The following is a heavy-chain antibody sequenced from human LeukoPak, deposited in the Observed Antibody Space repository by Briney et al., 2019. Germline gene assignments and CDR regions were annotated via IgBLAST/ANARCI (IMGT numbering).Heavy chain of an antibody. V-gene: IGHV3-11*03. CDR2: LRSSSSYT. CDR1: GFTFSDYY. D-gene: IGHD3-22*01. CDR3: ARFLQDSSGYYWGFDY. J-gene: IGHJ4*02. Sequence: GGSLRLSCAASGFTFSDYYMSWIRQAPGKGLEWVSYLRSSSSYTNYADSVKGRFTISRDNAKNSLYLHMNSLRAEDTAVYYCARFLQDSSGYYWGFDYWGQGTLVTVSS.